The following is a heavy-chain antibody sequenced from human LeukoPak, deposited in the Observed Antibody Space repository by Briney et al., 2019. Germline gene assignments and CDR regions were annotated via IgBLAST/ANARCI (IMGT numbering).Heavy chain of an antibody. Sequence: ASVKVSCKASGYTFTGYYMHWVRQAPGQGLEWMGWINPNSGGTNYAQKFQGRVTMTRDTSISTAYMELSRLRSDDTAVYYCARVLAVAGIHYYYYMDVWGKGTTVTVSS. CDR2: INPNSGGT. V-gene: IGHV1-2*02. D-gene: IGHD6-19*01. CDR3: ARVLAVAGIHYYYYMDV. J-gene: IGHJ6*03. CDR1: GYTFTGYY.